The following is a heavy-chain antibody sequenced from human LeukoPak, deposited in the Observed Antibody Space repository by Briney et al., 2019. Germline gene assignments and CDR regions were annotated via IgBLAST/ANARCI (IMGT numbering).Heavy chain of an antibody. Sequence: ASVKVSCKASGYTFTGYYMHWVRQAPGQGLEWMGRFNPNSGGTNYAQKFQGRVTMTRDTSISTAYMELGRLRSDDTAVYYCARDGGSGGSPLQFTLDYWGQGTLVTVSS. CDR1: GYTFTGYY. V-gene: IGHV1-2*06. J-gene: IGHJ4*02. D-gene: IGHD2-15*01. CDR2: FNPNSGGT. CDR3: ARDGGSGGSPLQFTLDY.